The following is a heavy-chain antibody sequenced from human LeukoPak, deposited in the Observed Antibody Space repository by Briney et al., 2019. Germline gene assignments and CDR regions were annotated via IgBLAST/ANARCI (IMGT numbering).Heavy chain of an antibody. CDR3: GIQSNPPH. CDR2: IKTDGSST. Sequence: PGGSLRLSCAASGFSFSDHWMHWVRQAPEKGLVWVSHIKTDGSSTSYADSVKGRFTISRDNAKNTLYLQMSSLRLEDTAIYYCGIQSNPPHWGPGTLVTVSS. J-gene: IGHJ1*01. CDR1: GFSFSDHW. V-gene: IGHV3-74*01.